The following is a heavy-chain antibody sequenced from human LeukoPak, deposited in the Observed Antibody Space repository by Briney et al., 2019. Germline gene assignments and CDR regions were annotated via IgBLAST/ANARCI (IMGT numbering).Heavy chain of an antibody. V-gene: IGHV3-7*01. CDR2: IKEDGSEE. CDR3: ATYDNWVAGDV. CDR1: EFTFSDYW. Sequence: PGGSLRLSCVASEFTFSDYWMSWVRQAPGKGPEWVANIKEDGSEEHYVDSVKGRFTVSRDNAKNSLFLQMNSLRVEDTAVYYCATYDNWVAGDVWGQGTSVSVSS. J-gene: IGHJ6*02. D-gene: IGHD1-1*01.